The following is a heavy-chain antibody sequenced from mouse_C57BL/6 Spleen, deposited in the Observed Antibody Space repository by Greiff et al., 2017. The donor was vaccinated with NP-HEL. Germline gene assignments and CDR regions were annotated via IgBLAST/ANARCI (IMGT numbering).Heavy chain of an antibody. CDR1: GYTFTDYN. J-gene: IGHJ1*03. Sequence: VQLQQSGPELVKPGASVKIPCKASGYTFTDYNMDWVKQSHGKSLEWIGDINPNNGGTIYNQKFKGKATLTVDKSSSTAYMELRSLTSEDTAVYYCARPIYDDYEGYFDVWGTGTTVTVSS. CDR2: INPNNGGT. V-gene: IGHV1-18*01. D-gene: IGHD2-4*01. CDR3: ARPIYDDYEGYFDV.